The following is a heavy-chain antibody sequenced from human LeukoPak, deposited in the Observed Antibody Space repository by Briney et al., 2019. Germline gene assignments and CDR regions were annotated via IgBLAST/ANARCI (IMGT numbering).Heavy chain of an antibody. Sequence: ASVKLSCTVSGYTFTRYSFSWERQAPGQGLEWMGWISAYNGNTNYAQKLQGRVTMTTDTSTSTAYMELRSLRSDDTAVYYCARRPPYGLVDYWGQGTLVTVSS. CDR1: GYTFTRYS. V-gene: IGHV1-18*01. J-gene: IGHJ4*02. CDR3: ARRPPYGLVDY. D-gene: IGHD6-6*01. CDR2: ISAYNGNT.